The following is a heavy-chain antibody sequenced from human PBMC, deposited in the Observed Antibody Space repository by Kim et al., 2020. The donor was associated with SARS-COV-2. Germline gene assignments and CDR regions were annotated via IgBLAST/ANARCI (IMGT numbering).Heavy chain of an antibody. V-gene: IGHV4-59*01. CDR1: GGSISSYY. D-gene: IGHD5-12*01. Sequence: SETLSLTCTVSGGSISSYYWSWIRQPPGKGLEWIGYIYYSGSTNYNPSLKSRVTISVDTSKNQFSLKLSSVTAADTAVYYCARSSGVANDAFDIWGQGTMVTVSS. CDR3: ARSSGVANDAFDI. CDR2: IYYSGST. J-gene: IGHJ3*02.